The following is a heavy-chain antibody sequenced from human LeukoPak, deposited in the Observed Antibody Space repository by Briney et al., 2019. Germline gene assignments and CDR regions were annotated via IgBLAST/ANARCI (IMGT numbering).Heavy chain of an antibody. CDR3: AKRVRDGYNSPIDY. D-gene: IGHD5-24*01. V-gene: IGHV1-24*01. CDR1: GYTLTELS. CDR2: FDPEDGET. J-gene: IGHJ4*02. Sequence: GASVKVSCKVSGYTLTELSMHWVRQAPGKGLEWMGGFDPEDGETIYAQKFQGRVTMTEDTSTDTAYMELSSLRSEDTAVYYCAKRVRDGYNSPIDYWGQGTLVTVSS.